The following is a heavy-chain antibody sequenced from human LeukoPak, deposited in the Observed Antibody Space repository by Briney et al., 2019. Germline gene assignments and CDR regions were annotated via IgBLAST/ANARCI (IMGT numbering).Heavy chain of an antibody. Sequence: GGSLRLSCAASGFTFSSYDMHWVRQATGKGLEWVSAIGTAGDTYYPGSVKGRFTISRENAKNSLYLQMNSLRAGDTAVYYCARDLIPYYYDSSGYPRVGFDYWGQGTLVTVSS. V-gene: IGHV3-13*01. CDR2: IGTAGDT. CDR1: GFTFSSYD. J-gene: IGHJ4*02. CDR3: ARDLIPYYYDSSGYPRVGFDY. D-gene: IGHD3-22*01.